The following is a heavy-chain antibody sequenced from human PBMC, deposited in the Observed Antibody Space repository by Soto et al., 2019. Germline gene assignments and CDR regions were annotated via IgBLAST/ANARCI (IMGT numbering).Heavy chain of an antibody. J-gene: IGHJ6*02. CDR2: IIPIFGTA. CDR1: GGTFSSYS. CDR3: ARGAIRFLDPTYYYYYGMDV. Sequence: ASVKVSCKASGGTFSSYSISWVRQAPGQGLECMGGIIPIFGTANYAQKFQGRVTITADESTSTAYMELSSLRSEDTAVYYCARGAIRFLDPTYYYYYGMDVWGQGTTVTVSS. D-gene: IGHD3-3*01. V-gene: IGHV1-69*13.